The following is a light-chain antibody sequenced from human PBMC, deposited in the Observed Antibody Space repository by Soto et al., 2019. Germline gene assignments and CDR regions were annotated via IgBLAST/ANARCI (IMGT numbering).Light chain of an antibody. Sequence: DVQMTQSPSSLSASVGDRVTITCRASQDIRNYLAWFQQKPGKPPKALIYPASTLQTGVPSRFSGSRSGTDFILTITSLQAEDVATYYCQQYQFHPPTFGQGTKVEI. CDR1: QDIRNY. CDR2: PAS. V-gene: IGKV1-16*01. CDR3: QQYQFHPPT. J-gene: IGKJ1*01.